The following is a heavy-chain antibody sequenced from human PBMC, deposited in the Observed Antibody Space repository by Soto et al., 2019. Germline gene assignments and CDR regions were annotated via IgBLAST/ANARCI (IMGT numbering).Heavy chain of an antibody. CDR1: GFSLSTSGVG. CDR3: ALPVYGSGSTSFDY. Sequence: QITLKESGPTLVKPTQTLTLTCTFSGFSLSTSGVGVGWIRQPPGKALEWLALIYWDDDKRYSPSLKSRLTINKDTSKNEVVLTMPNLDPVDTAAYYCALPVYGSGSTSFDYWGQGTLVTVSS. CDR2: IYWDDDK. J-gene: IGHJ4*02. D-gene: IGHD3-10*01. V-gene: IGHV2-5*02.